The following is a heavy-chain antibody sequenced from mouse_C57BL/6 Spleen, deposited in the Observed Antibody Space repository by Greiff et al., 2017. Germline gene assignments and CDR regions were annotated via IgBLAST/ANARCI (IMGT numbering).Heavy chain of an antibody. J-gene: IGHJ2*01. CDR2: IDPENGGT. V-gene: IGHV1-15*01. Sequence: QVHVKQSGAELVRPGASVTLSCKASGYTFTDYEMHWVKQTPVHGLEWIGAIDPENGGTAYNQKFKGKAILTADKSSSTAYMELRSLTSEYSAVFYCTRGDYVDYWGQGTTLTVSS. CDR3: TRGDYVDY. CDR1: GYTFTDYE.